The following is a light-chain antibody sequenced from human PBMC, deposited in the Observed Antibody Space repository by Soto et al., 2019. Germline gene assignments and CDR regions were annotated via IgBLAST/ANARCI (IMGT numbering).Light chain of an antibody. J-gene: IGKJ3*01. CDR3: QKYNRAPFT. V-gene: IGKV1-27*01. CDR2: AAS. Sequence: DIQMTQSPSSLSASVGDRVAITCRASQGISNLAWYQQKPGNVPTLLIYAASTLQSAVPSRFSGSGSGTDFTLTISSLQPEDVATYYCQKYNRAPFTFGPGTKVDIK. CDR1: QGISN.